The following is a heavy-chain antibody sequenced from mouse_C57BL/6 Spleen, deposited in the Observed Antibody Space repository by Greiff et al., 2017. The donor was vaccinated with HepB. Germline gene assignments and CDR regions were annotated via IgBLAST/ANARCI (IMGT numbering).Heavy chain of an antibody. J-gene: IGHJ2*01. CDR1: GFTFSSYT. CDR3: ARHGGVGYYFDY. CDR2: ISGGGGNT. D-gene: IGHD1-1*02. Sequence: EVQRVESGGGLVKPGGSLKLSCAASGFTFSSYTMSWVRQTPEKRLEWVATISGGGGNTYYPDSVKGRFTISRDNAKNTLYLQMSSLRSEDTALYYCARHGGVGYYFDYWGQGTTLTVSS. V-gene: IGHV5-9*01.